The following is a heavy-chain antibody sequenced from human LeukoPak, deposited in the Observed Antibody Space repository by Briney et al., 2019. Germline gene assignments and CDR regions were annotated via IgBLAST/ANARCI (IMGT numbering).Heavy chain of an antibody. Sequence: PSETLSLTCTVSGVSISSYYWSWIRQPAGKGLEWIGRIYTSGSTNYNPSLKSRVTMSVETSKNQFSLKLSSVTAADTAVYYCARTSIAAARDYYYYGMDVWGQGTTVTVSS. CDR1: GVSISSYY. D-gene: IGHD6-13*01. CDR2: IYTSGST. V-gene: IGHV4-4*07. CDR3: ARTSIAAARDYYYYGMDV. J-gene: IGHJ6*02.